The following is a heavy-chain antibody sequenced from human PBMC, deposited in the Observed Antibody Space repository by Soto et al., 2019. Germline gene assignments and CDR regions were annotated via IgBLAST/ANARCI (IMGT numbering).Heavy chain of an antibody. J-gene: IGHJ4*02. CDR2: ISYDGSNK. Sequence: QLGGSLRLSCAASGFTFSSYGMHWVRQAPGKGLEWVAVISYDGSNKYYADSVKGRFTISRDNSKNTLYLQMNSLRAEDTAVYYCAKEQAAVAAVDYWGQGTLVTVSS. D-gene: IGHD6-19*01. CDR3: AKEQAAVAAVDY. V-gene: IGHV3-30*18. CDR1: GFTFSSYG.